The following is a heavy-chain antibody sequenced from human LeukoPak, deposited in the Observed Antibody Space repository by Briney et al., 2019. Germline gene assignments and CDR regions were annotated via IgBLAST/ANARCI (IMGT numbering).Heavy chain of an antibody. V-gene: IGHV3-30*04. J-gene: IGHJ4*02. D-gene: IGHD6-13*01. CDR3: ARGVAAALGIFDY. CDR1: GFTFTSYA. Sequence: PGGSLRLSCAASGFTFTSYAMHWVRQAPGKGLEWVAVISYDGSNKYYADSVKGRFTISRDNSKNTLYLEMNSLRAEDPAVYYCARGVAAALGIFDYWGQGTLVTVSS. CDR2: ISYDGSNK.